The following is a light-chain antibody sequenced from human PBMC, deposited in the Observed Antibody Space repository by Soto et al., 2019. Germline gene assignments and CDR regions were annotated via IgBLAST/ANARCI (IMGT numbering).Light chain of an antibody. J-gene: IGKJ1*01. Sequence: DIQMTQSPSPLSASVGDRVTITCLASQSISSWLAWYQQKPGKAPKLLIYDASSLESGVPSRFSGSGSGTEFTLTISSLQPDDFAAYYCQQYNSYPWTFGQGTKVDIK. V-gene: IGKV1-5*01. CDR1: QSISSW. CDR3: QQYNSYPWT. CDR2: DAS.